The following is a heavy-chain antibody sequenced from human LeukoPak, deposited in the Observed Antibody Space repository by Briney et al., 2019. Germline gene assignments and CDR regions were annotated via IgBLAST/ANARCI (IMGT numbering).Heavy chain of an antibody. D-gene: IGHD3-22*01. CDR2: ISSSNTI. V-gene: IGHV3-48*01. J-gene: IGHJ3*02. CDR1: GFPFSGYS. CDR3: ARTGLDSLAFDI. Sequence: QAGGSLRLSCAASGFPFSGYSLTWVRQAPGKGLEWISYISSSNTIYYADSVKGRFTISRDNAKNSLYLQMNSLTADDTAVYYCARTGLDSLAFDIWGQGTMVTVSS.